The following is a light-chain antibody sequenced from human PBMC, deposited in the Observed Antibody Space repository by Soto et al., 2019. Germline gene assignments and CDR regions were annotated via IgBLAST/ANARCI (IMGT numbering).Light chain of an antibody. Sequence: QSALTQPASVSGSPGQSITISCTGTSSDVGGYNYVSWYQQHPGKAPKLMIYDVSNRPSGVSNRFSGSKSGNTASLTISGLQAEDRGYLYCSSYTSSSTLRVFGTGTKLTVL. J-gene: IGLJ1*01. CDR1: SSDVGGYNY. CDR3: SSYTSSSTLRV. CDR2: DVS. V-gene: IGLV2-14*01.